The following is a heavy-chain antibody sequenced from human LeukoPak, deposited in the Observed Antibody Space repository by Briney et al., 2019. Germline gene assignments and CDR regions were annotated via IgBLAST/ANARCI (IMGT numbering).Heavy chain of an antibody. CDR2: IYSGGST. CDR3: ARVFGGSLLAFDI. D-gene: IGHD3-10*01. Sequence: GGSLRLSCAASGFTVSSNYMSWVRQAPGKGLEWVSVIYSGGSTYYADSVKGRFTISRDDSKNTLYLQMNSLRAEDTAVYYCARVFGGSLLAFDIWGQGTMVTVSS. J-gene: IGHJ3*02. CDR1: GFTVSSNY. V-gene: IGHV3-53*01.